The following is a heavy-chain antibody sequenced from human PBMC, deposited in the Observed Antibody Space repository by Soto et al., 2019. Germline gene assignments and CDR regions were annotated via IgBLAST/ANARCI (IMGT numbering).Heavy chain of an antibody. J-gene: IGHJ4*02. CDR2: INPSGGST. Sequence: ASVKVSCKASGYTFTSYYMHWVRQAPGQGLEWMGIINPSGGSTSYAQKFQGRVTMTRDTSTSTAYMELSSLRSEDTAFYYCATSYGSGYRAFDYWGQGALVTGSS. V-gene: IGHV1-46*01. CDR1: GYTFTSYY. CDR3: ATSYGSGYRAFDY. D-gene: IGHD3-10*01.